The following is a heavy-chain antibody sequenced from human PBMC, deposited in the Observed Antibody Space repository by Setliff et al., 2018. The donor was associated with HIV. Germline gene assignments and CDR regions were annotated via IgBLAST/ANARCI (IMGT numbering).Heavy chain of an antibody. CDR3: ARIVRWELVATSTFFYYYMDV. D-gene: IGHD1-26*01. V-gene: IGHV4-39*01. J-gene: IGHJ6*03. CDR2: IYFTGDS. Sequence: ETLSLTCTVTGGSISTNNFYWGWIRQPPGKGLQWIGSIYFTGDSYYDPSLKSRVTTSVDTSKNQFSLKLSSVTAADTAVYYCARIVRWELVATSTFFYYYMDVWGKGTTVTVSS. CDR1: GGSISTNNFY.